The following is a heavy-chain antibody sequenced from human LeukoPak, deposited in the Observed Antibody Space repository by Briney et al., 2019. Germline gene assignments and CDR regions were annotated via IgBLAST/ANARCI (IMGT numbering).Heavy chain of an antibody. Sequence: GRSLRLSCAASGFTFSSYGMHWVRQAPGKGLEWVAVIWYDGSNKYYADSVKGRFTISRDNSKNTLYLQMNSLRAEDTAVYYCARSYCSGGSCYQHYYYYYGMDVWGQGTTVTVSS. CDR1: GFTFSSYG. CDR3: ARSYCSGGSCYQHYYYYYGMDV. D-gene: IGHD2-15*01. V-gene: IGHV3-33*01. CDR2: IWYDGSNK. J-gene: IGHJ6*02.